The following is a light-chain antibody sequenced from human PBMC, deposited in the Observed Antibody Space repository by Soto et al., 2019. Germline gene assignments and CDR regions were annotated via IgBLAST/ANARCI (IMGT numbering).Light chain of an antibody. V-gene: IGLV2-8*01. CDR2: EVS. CDR1: SSDVGYHNY. CDR3: SSYVDSKQYV. Sequence: QSVLTQLPSASGSPGQTVTISCAGTSSDVGYHNYVSWYQHHPGKAPKLMIYEVSKRPSGVPARFSGSKSGNTASLTVSGLRTEDEGDYYCSSYVDSKQYVFGTGTKVTVL. J-gene: IGLJ1*01.